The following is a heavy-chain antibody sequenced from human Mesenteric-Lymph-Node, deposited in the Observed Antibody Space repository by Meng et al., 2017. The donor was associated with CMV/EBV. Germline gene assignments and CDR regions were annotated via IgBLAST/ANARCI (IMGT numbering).Heavy chain of an antibody. CDR1: GGPFSGHY. V-gene: IGHV4-34*01. CDR3: ARGGRGWYFDL. J-gene: IGHJ2*01. Sequence: SETLSLTCAVYGGPFSGHYWNWIRQPPGKGLEWIGEINHSGSTNYIPSLKSRVTISVDTSKNQVSLKMTSVTAADTAVYYCARGGRGWYFDLWGRGTLVTVSS. CDR2: INHSGST.